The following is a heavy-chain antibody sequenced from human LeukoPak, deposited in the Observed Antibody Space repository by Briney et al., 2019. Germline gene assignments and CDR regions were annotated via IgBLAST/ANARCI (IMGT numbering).Heavy chain of an antibody. Sequence: SGGSLRLSCAASGFTFSSYGMHWVRQAPGKGLEWVAVISYDGSNKYYADSVKGRFTISRDNAKNSLYLQMNSLRAEDTAVYYCARVRGDYYGSGSRDYWGQGTLVTVSS. CDR1: GFTFSSYG. CDR3: ARVRGDYYGSGSRDY. J-gene: IGHJ4*02. CDR2: ISYDGSNK. V-gene: IGHV3-30*03. D-gene: IGHD3-10*01.